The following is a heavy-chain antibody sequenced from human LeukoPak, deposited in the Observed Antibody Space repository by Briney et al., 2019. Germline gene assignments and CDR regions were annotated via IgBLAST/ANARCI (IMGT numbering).Heavy chain of an antibody. V-gene: IGHV1-2*02. D-gene: IGHD2-15*01. Sequence: GASVKVSCKASGYSFTDYYIHWVRQAPGQGLEWVGWINPSSGDTNYAQNFQDRVTVTMDTSINTVYMELSRLQSDDTAVYFCARDRGSRYFRYYFDNWGQGTMVTVSS. CDR3: ARDRGSRYFRYYFDN. J-gene: IGHJ4*02. CDR2: INPSSGDT. CDR1: GYSFTDYY.